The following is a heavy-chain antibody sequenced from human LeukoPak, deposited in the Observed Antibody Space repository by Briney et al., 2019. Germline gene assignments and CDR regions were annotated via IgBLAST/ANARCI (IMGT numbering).Heavy chain of an antibody. Sequence: GGSLKLSCAASGFTFSTYNMTWVRQAPGRGLEWVAYISRESAYIYYGASVKGRFTISRDNAKNSLYLQMNSLRAEDTAVYYCASLGSGIAAAGTFIADWGQGTLVTVSS. CDR3: ASLGSGIAAAGTFIAD. CDR1: GFTFSTYN. J-gene: IGHJ4*02. CDR2: ISRESAYI. V-gene: IGHV3-21*01. D-gene: IGHD6-13*01.